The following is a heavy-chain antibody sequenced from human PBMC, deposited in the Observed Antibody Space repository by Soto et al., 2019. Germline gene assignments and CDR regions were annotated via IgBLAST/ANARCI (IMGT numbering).Heavy chain of an antibody. CDR2: IYYSGST. CDR1: GGSISSSSYY. D-gene: IGHD6-13*01. Sequence: SETLSLTCTVSGGSISSSSYYWGWIRQPPGKGLEWIGSIYYSGSTYYNPSLKSRVTISVDTSKNQFSLKLSSVTAADTAVYYCARGIAAAGWDWFDPWGQGTLVTVSS. J-gene: IGHJ5*02. V-gene: IGHV4-39*01. CDR3: ARGIAAAGWDWFDP.